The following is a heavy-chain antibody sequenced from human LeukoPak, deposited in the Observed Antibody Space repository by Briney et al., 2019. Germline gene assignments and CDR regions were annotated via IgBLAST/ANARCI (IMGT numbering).Heavy chain of an antibody. Sequence: SETLSLTCTVSGGSISSYYWSWIRQPPGKGLEWIGYIYYSGTTNYNPSLKSRVTISVDTSKNQFSLKLSSVTAADTAAYYCARGVYIAAAQYGYWGQGTLVTVSS. CDR2: IYYSGTT. J-gene: IGHJ4*02. D-gene: IGHD6-13*01. CDR3: ARGVYIAAAQYGY. V-gene: IGHV4-59*01. CDR1: GGSISSYY.